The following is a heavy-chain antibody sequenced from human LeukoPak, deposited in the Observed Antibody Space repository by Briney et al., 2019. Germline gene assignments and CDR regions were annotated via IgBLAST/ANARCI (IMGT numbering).Heavy chain of an antibody. CDR3: VKGETRGPVTRFDS. CDR1: GFTFSSYS. V-gene: IGHV3-21*01. CDR2: ITSSSNYI. J-gene: IGHJ4*02. D-gene: IGHD4-17*01. Sequence: GGSLRLSCAASGFTFSSYSMNWVRQAPGKGLEWVSSITSSSNYIYYADSVKGRFTISRDNAKNSLYLQMDNLRDEDTAVYYCVKGETRGPVTRFDSWGQGILVTVSS.